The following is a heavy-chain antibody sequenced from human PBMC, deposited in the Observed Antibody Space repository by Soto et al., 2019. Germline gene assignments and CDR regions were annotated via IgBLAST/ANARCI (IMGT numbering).Heavy chain of an antibody. CDR2: IFHSGST. Sequence: SETLSLTCTVSGGSISRSSYYWGWIRQPPGEGLEWLGSIFHSGSTHYNPSLKSRVNISVDTSKNQFSLKLSSVTAADTAVYYCARLGYDSSAYYDDIDYWGQGALVTVSS. CDR1: GGSISRSSYY. V-gene: IGHV4-39*01. J-gene: IGHJ4*02. D-gene: IGHD3-22*01. CDR3: ARLGYDSSAYYDDIDY.